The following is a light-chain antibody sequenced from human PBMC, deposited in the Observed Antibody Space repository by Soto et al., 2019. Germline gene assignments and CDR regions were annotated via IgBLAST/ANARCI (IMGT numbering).Light chain of an antibody. CDR1: SSDVGGYNY. CDR2: DVS. J-gene: IGLJ1*01. Sequence: QSALTRPASVSGSPGQSITISCTGTSSDVGGYNYVSWYQQHPDKAPKLMIYDVSNRPSGVSNRFSGSKSGNTASLTISGLQAEDEADYYCSSYTSSSTLRVFGTGTKLTVL. CDR3: SSYTSSSTLRV. V-gene: IGLV2-14*01.